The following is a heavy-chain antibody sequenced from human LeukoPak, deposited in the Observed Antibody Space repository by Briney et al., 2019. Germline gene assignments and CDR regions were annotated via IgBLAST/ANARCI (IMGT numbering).Heavy chain of an antibody. J-gene: IGHJ4*02. Sequence: GRSLRLSCAASGFTFSSYGMHWVRQAPGKGLEWVAVIWYDGSNKYYTDSVKGRSTISRDNSKNTLYLQMNSLRAEDTAVYYCARGGYSSGWYFDYWGQGTLVTVSS. CDR2: IWYDGSNK. CDR3: ARGGYSSGWYFDY. V-gene: IGHV3-33*01. CDR1: GFTFSSYG. D-gene: IGHD6-19*01.